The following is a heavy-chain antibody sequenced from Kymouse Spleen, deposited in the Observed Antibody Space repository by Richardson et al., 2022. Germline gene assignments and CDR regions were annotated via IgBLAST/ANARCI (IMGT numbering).Heavy chain of an antibody. J-gene: IGHJ4*02. CDR3: AKDIRYSSSSSFDY. Sequence: EVQLVESGGGLVQPGRSLRLSCAASGFTFDDYAMHWVRQAPGKGLEWVSGISWNSGSIGYADSVKGRFTISRDNAKNSLYLQMNSLRAEDTALYYCAKDIRYSSSSSFDYWGQGTLVTVSS. CDR2: ISWNSGSI. D-gene: IGHD6-6*01. CDR1: GFTFDDYA. V-gene: IGHV3-9*01.